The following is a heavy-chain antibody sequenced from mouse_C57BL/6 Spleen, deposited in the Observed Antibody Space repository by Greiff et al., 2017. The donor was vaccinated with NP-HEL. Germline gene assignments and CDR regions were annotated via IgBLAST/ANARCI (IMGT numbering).Heavy chain of an antibody. J-gene: IGHJ2*01. D-gene: IGHD4-1*01. V-gene: IGHV1-19*01. Sequence: EVQLQQSGPVLVKPGASVKMSCKASGYTFTDYYMNWVKQSHGKSLEWIGVINPYNGGTSYNQKFKGKATLTVDKSSSTAYMELNSLTSEDSAVYYCARKKGLTGAYFDYWGQGTTLTVSS. CDR2: INPYNGGT. CDR3: ARKKGLTGAYFDY. CDR1: GYTFTDYY.